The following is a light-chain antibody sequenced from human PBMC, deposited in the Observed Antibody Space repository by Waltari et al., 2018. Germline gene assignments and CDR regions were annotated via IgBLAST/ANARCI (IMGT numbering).Light chain of an antibody. V-gene: IGKV3-15*01. CDR3: QQYTWPSWT. CDR2: GAS. J-gene: IGKJ1*01. Sequence: EIVMTQSPATLSVSTGERATLSCMASQSINSNLAWYQQKPGQAPRLRIYGASTRATDIPVRFSGSGSGTEFTLTISRLQSEDFAVYYCQQYTWPSWTFGQGTKVEIK. CDR1: QSINSN.